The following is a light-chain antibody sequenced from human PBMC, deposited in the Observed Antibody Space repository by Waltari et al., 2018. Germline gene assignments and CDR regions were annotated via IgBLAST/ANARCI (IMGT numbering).Light chain of an antibody. J-gene: IGKJ3*01. Sequence: EIVMTQSPAALSVSPGDRATLPCRASQNVYNNLAWYQEKPGQAPRLLIYGASTRATGIPARFSGSGSGTEFTLTISSLQSEDFAVYYCQHYDDWPNTFGPGTKVDLK. CDR1: QNVYNN. CDR2: GAS. V-gene: IGKV3-15*01. CDR3: QHYDDWPNT.